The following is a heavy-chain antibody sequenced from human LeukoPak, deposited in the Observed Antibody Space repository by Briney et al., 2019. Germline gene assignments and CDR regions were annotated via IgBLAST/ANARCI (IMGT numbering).Heavy chain of an antibody. V-gene: IGHV4-34*01. Sequence: SETLSLTCAVYGGSFSGYYRSWIRQPPGKGLEWIGEINHSGSTNYNPSLKSRVTISVDTSKNQFSLKLSSVTAADTAVYYCARLRLYGSGSRYYYYMDVWGKGTTVTISS. CDR1: GGSFSGYY. D-gene: IGHD3-10*01. CDR2: INHSGST. J-gene: IGHJ6*03. CDR3: ARLRLYGSGSRYYYYMDV.